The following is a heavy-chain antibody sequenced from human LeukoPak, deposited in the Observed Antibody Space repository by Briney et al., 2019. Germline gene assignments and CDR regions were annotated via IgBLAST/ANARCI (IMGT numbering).Heavy chain of an antibody. CDR1: GGSISSGGYY. Sequence: SETLSLTCTVSGGSISSGGYYWSWIRQHPGKGLEWIGYIYYSGSTYYNPSLKSRVTISVDTSKNQFSLKLSSVTAADTAVYYCAAQTLRGYAFDIWGQGTMVTVSS. CDR3: AAQTLRGYAFDI. J-gene: IGHJ3*02. D-gene: IGHD4-23*01. CDR2: IYYSGST. V-gene: IGHV4-31*03.